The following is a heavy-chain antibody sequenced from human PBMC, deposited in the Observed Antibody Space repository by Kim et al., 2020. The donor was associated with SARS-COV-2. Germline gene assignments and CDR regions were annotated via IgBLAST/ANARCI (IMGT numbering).Heavy chain of an antibody. V-gene: IGHV3-11*03. J-gene: IGHJ4*02. CDR2: ISSSSSYT. CDR1: GFTFSDYY. Sequence: GGSLRLSCAASGFTFSDYYMSWIRQAPGKGLEWVSYISSSSSYTNYADSVKGRFTISRDNAKNSLYLQMNSLRAEDTAVYYCARMVTTSGGIDYWGQGTLVTVSS. D-gene: IGHD3-10*01. CDR3: ARMVTTSGGIDY.